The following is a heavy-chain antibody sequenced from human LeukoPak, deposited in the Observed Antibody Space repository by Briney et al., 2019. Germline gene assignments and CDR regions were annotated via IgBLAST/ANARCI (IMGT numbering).Heavy chain of an antibody. Sequence: SVKVSCKASGYTFTSYGISWVRQAPGQGLEWMGRIIPILGIANYAQKFQGRVTITADKSTSTAYMELSSLRSEDTAVYYCARKVRPYYYYGMDVWGQGTTVTVSS. D-gene: IGHD3-10*01. CDR3: ARKVRPYYYYGMDV. V-gene: IGHV1-69*04. J-gene: IGHJ6*02. CDR1: GYTFTSYG. CDR2: IIPILGIA.